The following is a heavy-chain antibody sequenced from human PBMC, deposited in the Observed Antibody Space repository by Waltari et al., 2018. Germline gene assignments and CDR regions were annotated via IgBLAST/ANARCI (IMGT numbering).Heavy chain of an antibody. CDR2: INAGNGNT. Sequence: QVQLVQSGAEVKKPGASVKVSCKASGYTFTSYAMHWVRQAPGQRLEWMGWINAGNGNTKYSQKFQGRVTITRDTSASTAYMELSSLRSEETAVYYCARDSYYDFWSGYYNRLPGPYYFDYWGQGTLVTVSS. D-gene: IGHD3-3*01. CDR1: GYTFTSYA. J-gene: IGHJ4*02. CDR3: ARDSYYDFWSGYYNRLPGPYYFDY. V-gene: IGHV1-3*01.